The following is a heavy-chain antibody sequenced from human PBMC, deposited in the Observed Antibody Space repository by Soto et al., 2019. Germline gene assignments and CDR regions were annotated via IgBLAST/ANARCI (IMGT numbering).Heavy chain of an antibody. CDR1: GGSVSSGSYY. D-gene: IGHD3-22*01. Sequence: QVQLQESGPGLVKPSETLSLTCIVSGGSVSSGSYYWSWIRQPPGKGLEWIGFIYYTERTSYNPPLKSRVTISVDTSNNQFSLKLSSVTAADTAVYFCATMSSSGYPLDYWGRGTLVTVSS. V-gene: IGHV4-61*01. CDR2: IYYTERT. CDR3: ATMSSSGYPLDY. J-gene: IGHJ4*02.